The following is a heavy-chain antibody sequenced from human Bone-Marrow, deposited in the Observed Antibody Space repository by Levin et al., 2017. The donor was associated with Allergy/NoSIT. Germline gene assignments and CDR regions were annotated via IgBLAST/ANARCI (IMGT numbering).Heavy chain of an antibody. V-gene: IGHV3-7*01. CDR3: GRGAGWWDH. J-gene: IGHJ4*02. Sequence: ETLSLTCAASGFTFSNYWMSWVRQAPGKGLEWVASIKEDGSDKRHMDSVRGRFTISRDNAKNSLYLQMSSLRADDTAVYYCGRGAGWWDHWGQGTLVTVSS. CDR1: GFTFSNYW. D-gene: IGHD2-15*01. CDR2: IKEDGSDK.